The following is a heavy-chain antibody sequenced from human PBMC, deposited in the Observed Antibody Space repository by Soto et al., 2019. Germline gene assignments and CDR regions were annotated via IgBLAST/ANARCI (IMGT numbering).Heavy chain of an antibody. CDR1: GDSISSHY. V-gene: IGHV4-59*08. D-gene: IGHD2-8*01. CDR3: ARLPNRGSNPPFDY. CDR2: IHYSGIT. Sequence: QVQLQESGPRLVKPSETLSLTCTVSGDSISSHYWSWVRQPPGKGLESIGYIHYSGITIYNPSLRGRVTISLDTSRNQFSLKLNSVTAADTAVYYCARLPNRGSNPPFDYWGQGTLVTVSS. J-gene: IGHJ4*02.